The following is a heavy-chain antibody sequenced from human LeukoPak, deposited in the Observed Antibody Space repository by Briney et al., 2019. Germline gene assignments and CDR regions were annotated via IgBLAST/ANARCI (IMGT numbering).Heavy chain of an antibody. CDR3: GRMVRGVTTIDY. CDR1: GFTFSSYS. D-gene: IGHD3-10*01. CDR2: ISSSSSYI. J-gene: IGHJ4*02. Sequence: GGSLRLSFSASGFTFSSYSMKWVRQAPAKGLELVSSISSSSSYIYDPDSVKGRFTISRYKANNSLDLQMNSLRAWGTAVYYCGRMVRGVTTIDYWGQGTLATASS. V-gene: IGHV3-21*01.